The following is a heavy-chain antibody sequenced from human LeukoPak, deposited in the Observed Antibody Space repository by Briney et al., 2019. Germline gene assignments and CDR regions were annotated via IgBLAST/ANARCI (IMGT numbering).Heavy chain of an antibody. CDR2: ISYDGSNK. V-gene: IGHV3-30-3*01. CDR3: ARAEKWEPLD. J-gene: IGHJ4*02. CDR1: GFTFSSYA. Sequence: RSGGSLRLSCAASGFTFSSYAMHWVRQAPGKGLEWVAVISYDGSNKCYADSVKGRFTISRDNSKNTLYLQMNSLRAEDTAVYYCARAEKWEPLDWGQGTLVTVSS. D-gene: IGHD1-26*01.